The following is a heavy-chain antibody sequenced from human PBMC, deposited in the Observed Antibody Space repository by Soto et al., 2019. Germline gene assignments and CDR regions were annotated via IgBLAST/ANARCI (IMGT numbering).Heavy chain of an antibody. CDR2: IYTSGST. D-gene: IGHD1-1*01. Sequence: SETLSLTCTVSGGSISSYYWSWIRQPAGKGLEWIGRIYTSGSTNYNPSLKSRVTMSVDTSKNQFSLKLSSVTAADTAVYYCARARPTGRTYYFDYWGQGTLVTVSS. V-gene: IGHV4-4*07. CDR3: ARARPTGRTYYFDY. J-gene: IGHJ4*02. CDR1: GGSISSYY.